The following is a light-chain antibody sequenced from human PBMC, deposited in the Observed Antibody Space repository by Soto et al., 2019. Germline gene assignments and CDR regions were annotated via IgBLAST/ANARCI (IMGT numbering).Light chain of an antibody. CDR2: DAS. Sequence: DIQMTQSPSSLSASVGDGVTITCRAGQTISSYLNWYQQKPGKAPKLLIYDASTLQSDVPSRFSGSGSGTDFTLTISSLQPDDFATYYCQQSLSFPRTFGQGTKVEIK. J-gene: IGKJ1*01. CDR1: QTISSY. V-gene: IGKV1-39*01. CDR3: QQSLSFPRT.